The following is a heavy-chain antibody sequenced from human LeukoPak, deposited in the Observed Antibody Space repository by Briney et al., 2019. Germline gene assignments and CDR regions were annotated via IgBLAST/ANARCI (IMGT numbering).Heavy chain of an antibody. CDR1: GGSISSYY. J-gene: IGHJ4*02. Sequence: SETLSLTCTVSGGSISSYYWSWIRQPAGKGLEWIGRIYTSGSTNYNPSLKSRVPMSVDTAKNQFSLKLSAVTAGDTAVYLCARDRDYVWGCYRPYFDYWGQGTLVTVSS. V-gene: IGHV4-4*07. CDR2: IYTSGST. D-gene: IGHD3-16*02. CDR3: ARDRDYVWGCYRPYFDY.